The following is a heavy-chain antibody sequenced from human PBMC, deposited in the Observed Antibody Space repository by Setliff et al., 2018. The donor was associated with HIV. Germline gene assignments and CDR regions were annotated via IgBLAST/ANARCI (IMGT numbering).Heavy chain of an antibody. CDR2: IIHSGGT. J-gene: IGHJ4*02. CDR3: ARGGLGVVGAIDY. V-gene: IGHV4-34*01. Sequence: KTSETLSLTCAVYGGSFSGYYWTWIRQPPGRGLEWIGEIIHSGGTNYNRSLKSRVTISVDTPKNQFSLNLSSVTAADTAVYYCARGGLGVVGAIDYWSQGTLVTVSS. CDR1: GGSFSGYY. D-gene: IGHD2-15*01.